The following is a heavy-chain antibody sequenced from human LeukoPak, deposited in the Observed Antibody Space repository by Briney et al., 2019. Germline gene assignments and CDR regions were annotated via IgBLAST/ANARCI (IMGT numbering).Heavy chain of an antibody. D-gene: IGHD3-10*01. CDR2: ISAYNGNT. CDR1: GYTFTSYG. Sequence: ASVKVSCKASGYTFTSYGISWVRQAPGQGLEWMGWISAYNGNTNYAQKFQGRVTMTTDTSTSTAYMELRSLRSDDTAVYYCARVLITMVRGQPNDAFDIWGQGTMVTVSS. CDR3: ARVLITMVRGQPNDAFDI. V-gene: IGHV1-18*01. J-gene: IGHJ3*02.